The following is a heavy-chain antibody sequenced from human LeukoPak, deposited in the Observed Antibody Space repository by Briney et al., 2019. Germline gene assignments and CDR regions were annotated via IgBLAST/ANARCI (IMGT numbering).Heavy chain of an antibody. D-gene: IGHD2-15*01. V-gene: IGHV1-18*01. Sequence: ASVKVSCNASGYTFTSYGISWVRQAPGQGREWMGWVSAYNGNTNYAQKLQGRVTMTTDTSTSTAYMELRSLRSDDTAVYYCARGGYCSGGSCYDNWFDPWGQGTLVTVSS. CDR3: ARGGYCSGGSCYDNWFDP. CDR1: GYTFTSYG. CDR2: VSAYNGNT. J-gene: IGHJ5*02.